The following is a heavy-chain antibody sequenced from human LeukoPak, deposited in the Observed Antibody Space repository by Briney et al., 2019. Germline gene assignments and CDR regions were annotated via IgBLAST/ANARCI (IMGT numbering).Heavy chain of an antibody. J-gene: IGHJ6*03. CDR3: ASDGSSSSAKDSYYSYMDV. D-gene: IGHD6-6*01. CDR2: IIPIFGTA. V-gene: IGHV1-69*05. Sequence: GASVKVSCKASGGTFSSYAISWVRQAPGQGLEWMGGIIPIFGTANYAQKFHGRFTITTDESTSRAYMELSSLRSEDTAVYYCASDGSSSSAKDSYYSYMDVWGKGTTVTVSS. CDR1: GGTFSSYA.